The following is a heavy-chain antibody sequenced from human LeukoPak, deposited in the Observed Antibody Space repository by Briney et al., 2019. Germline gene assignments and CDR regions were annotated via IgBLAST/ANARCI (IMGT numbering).Heavy chain of an antibody. CDR1: GYTLTELS. J-gene: IGHJ4*02. Sequence: ASVKVSCKVSGYTLTELSMHWVRQAPGKGLEWMGGFDSEDGETIYAQKFQGRVTMTEDTSTDTAYMELSRLRSDDTAVYYCARDQGSGFLLDYWGQGTLVTVSS. V-gene: IGHV1-24*01. D-gene: IGHD6-19*01. CDR3: ARDQGSGFLLDY. CDR2: FDSEDGET.